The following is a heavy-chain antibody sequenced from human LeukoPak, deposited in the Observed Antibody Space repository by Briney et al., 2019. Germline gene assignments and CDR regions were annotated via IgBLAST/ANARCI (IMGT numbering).Heavy chain of an antibody. D-gene: IGHD3-3*01. CDR3: ARKATSAGHTSGFYP. CDR2: INPNTGDT. J-gene: IGHJ5*02. CDR1: GYTFTGFH. V-gene: IGHV1-2*02. Sequence: ASVKVSCKASGYTFTGFHMHWVRQAPGQGLEWMGWINPNTGDTNFAQIFQGRVTMSRDTSISTTYMELSGLRSDGTAVYYCARKATSAGHTSGFYPWGQGTLVTVSS.